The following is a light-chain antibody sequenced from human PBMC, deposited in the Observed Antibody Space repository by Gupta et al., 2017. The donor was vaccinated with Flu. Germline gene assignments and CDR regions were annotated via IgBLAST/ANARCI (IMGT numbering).Light chain of an antibody. CDR2: DAS. V-gene: IGKV3-11*01. J-gene: IGKJ4*01. Sequence: EIVFTQPPATLSLSPGERATLSCRASQSVSSYLAWYQQKPGQAPRLLIYDASNRATAIPARFSGSGSGTDFTLTISSLEPEDFAVYYCQQRSNWPLTFGGGTKVEIK. CDR3: QQRSNWPLT. CDR1: QSVSSY.